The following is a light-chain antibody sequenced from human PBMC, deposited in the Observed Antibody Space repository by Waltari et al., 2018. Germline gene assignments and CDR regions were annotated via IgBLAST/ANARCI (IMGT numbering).Light chain of an antibody. CDR1: QSVSSN. J-gene: IGKJ2*01. CDR3: QQYNNWPPYT. CDR2: GAA. Sequence: EIVMTQSPATLSVSPGERATLSCRASQSVSSNLAWYQQKPGLAPRPLIYGAATRATGIPARFSGSGSGKEVTLTISSLQSEDFAVYYCQQYNNWPPYTFGQGTKLEIK. V-gene: IGKV3D-15*01.